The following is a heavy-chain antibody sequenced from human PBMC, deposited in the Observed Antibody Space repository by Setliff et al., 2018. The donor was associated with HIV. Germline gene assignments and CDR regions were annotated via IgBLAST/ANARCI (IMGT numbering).Heavy chain of an antibody. J-gene: IGHJ3*02. CDR1: GFIFKNYD. Sequence: SGGSLRLSCAASGFIFKNYDMNWVRQAPGKGLEWVSFISISGFTIHYGDFVKGRFTVSRDNTRNSLSLQLNRLTTADTGLYYCAKLLGNGGNSDPFDIWGQGTSVTVSS. CDR2: ISISGFTI. CDR3: AKLLGNGGNSDPFDI. D-gene: IGHD2-21*01. V-gene: IGHV3-48*03.